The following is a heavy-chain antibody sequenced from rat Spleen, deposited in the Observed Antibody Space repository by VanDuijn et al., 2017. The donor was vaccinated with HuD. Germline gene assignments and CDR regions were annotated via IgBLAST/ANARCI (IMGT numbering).Heavy chain of an antibody. J-gene: IGHJ4*01. CDR3: ARHDGGGSYVMDA. CDR2: LSSGGGST. V-gene: IGHV5-25*01. D-gene: IGHD1-12*02. CDR1: GFTFSSFP. Sequence: EVQLVESGGGLVQPGRSLKLSCAASGFTFSSFPMAWVRQAPKQGLECVASLSSGGGSTYYPDSMKGRFTISRDNAKSTLYLQMDSLRSEDTASYYCARHDGGGSYVMDAWGQGASVTVSS.